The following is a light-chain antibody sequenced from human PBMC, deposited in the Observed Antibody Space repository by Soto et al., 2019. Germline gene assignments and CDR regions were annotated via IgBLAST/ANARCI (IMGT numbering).Light chain of an antibody. CDR3: QQSYSTPVG. V-gene: IGKV1-39*01. J-gene: IGKJ1*01. Sequence: DIQMTQSPSSLSASVGDRVTITCRASQSISSYLNWYQQKPGKAPKLLIYAASSLQSGVPSRFSGSRSGTDLTLTISSLQPEDFATYYCQQSYSTPVGFGQGTKVDIK. CDR2: AAS. CDR1: QSISSY.